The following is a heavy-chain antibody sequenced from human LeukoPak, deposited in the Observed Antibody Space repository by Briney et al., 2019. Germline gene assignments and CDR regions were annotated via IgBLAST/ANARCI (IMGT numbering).Heavy chain of an antibody. CDR2: TYYRSRWYD. V-gene: IGHV6-1*01. D-gene: IGHD6-25*01. CDR1: GDSVSSNSAA. CDR3: ARGRSGYWVSLFEY. Sequence: SQTLSLTCAISGDSVSSNSAAWNWIRQSPSRGLEWLGRTYYRSRWYDDYAVSVKSRMTVNPDTSKNQFSLHLNSVTPEDTAVYYCARGRSGYWVSLFEYWGQGILVTVSS. J-gene: IGHJ4*02.